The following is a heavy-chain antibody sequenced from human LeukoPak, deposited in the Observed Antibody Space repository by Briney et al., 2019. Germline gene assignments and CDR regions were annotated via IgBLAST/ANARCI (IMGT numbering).Heavy chain of an antibody. Sequence: SETLSLTCTVSGGSISSSSYYWRWIRQPAGKGLEWIGRIYTSGSTNYNPSLKSRVTISVDTSKNQFSLKLSSVTAADTAVYYCAKSTYYYDTFVNAFDLWGQGTVVTVSS. J-gene: IGHJ3*01. CDR2: IYTSGST. V-gene: IGHV4-61*02. CDR3: AKSTYYYDTFVNAFDL. D-gene: IGHD3-22*01. CDR1: GGSISSSSYY.